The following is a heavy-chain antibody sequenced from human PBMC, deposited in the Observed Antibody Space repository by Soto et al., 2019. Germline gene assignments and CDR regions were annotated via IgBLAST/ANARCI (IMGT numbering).Heavy chain of an antibody. CDR2: SIPIQGRA. V-gene: IGHV1-69*02. J-gene: IGHJ6*03. CDR1: GGSFISYI. D-gene: IGHD2-21*01. CDR3: AQSLVFVDHAYMDV. Sequence: QVQLVQSGAEVRKPGSSVKVSCEASGGSFISYIFTWVRQAPGQGLEWMGRSIPIQGRADYALKFQDRVTITADRSTQTVYMELSSLRPEDTALYYCAQSLVFVDHAYMDVWGKGTTVTVSS.